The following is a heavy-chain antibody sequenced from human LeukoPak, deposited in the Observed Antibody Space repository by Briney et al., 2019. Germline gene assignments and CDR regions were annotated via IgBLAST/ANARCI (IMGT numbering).Heavy chain of an antibody. V-gene: IGHV1-8*03. Sequence: ASVKVSCKASGGTFSSYDINWVRQATGQGLEWMGWMNPNSGNTGYAQKFQGRVTITRNTSISTAYMELSSLRSEDTAVYYCARGRGSGYGPSDYWGQGTLVTVSS. CDR2: MNPNSGNT. CDR3: ARGRGSGYGPSDY. D-gene: IGHD5-12*01. CDR1: GGTFSSYD. J-gene: IGHJ4*02.